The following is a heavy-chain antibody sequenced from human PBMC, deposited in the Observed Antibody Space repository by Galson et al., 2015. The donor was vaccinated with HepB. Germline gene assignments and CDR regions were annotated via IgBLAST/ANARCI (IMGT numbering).Heavy chain of an antibody. Sequence: SLRLSCAASGFTFSSYGMHWVRQAPGKGLERVAVISYDGSNKYYAGSVKGRFTISRDNSKNTLYLQMNSLRAEDTAVYYCAKSELRFLEWLALGYWGQGTLVTVSS. CDR3: AKSELRFLEWLALGY. D-gene: IGHD3-3*01. J-gene: IGHJ4*02. V-gene: IGHV3-30*18. CDR2: ISYDGSNK. CDR1: GFTFSSYG.